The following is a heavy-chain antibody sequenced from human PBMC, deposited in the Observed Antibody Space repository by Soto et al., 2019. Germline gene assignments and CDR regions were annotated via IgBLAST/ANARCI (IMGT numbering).Heavy chain of an antibody. CDR3: AGGGAGSGPFTWELPDH. CDR1: GNTFTYRY. J-gene: IGHJ4*02. V-gene: IGHV1-45*02. CDR2: ITPFSGDV. Sequence: QMQLVQSGAEVTKTGSSVTVSCKALGNTFTYRYLHWVRQAPGQALEWMGWITPFSGDVHYAQKFQERVTMTRDRSINTAYMQMSSLRSEDTAMYFCAGGGAGSGPFTWELPDHWGQGTLVTVSS. D-gene: IGHD1-26*01.